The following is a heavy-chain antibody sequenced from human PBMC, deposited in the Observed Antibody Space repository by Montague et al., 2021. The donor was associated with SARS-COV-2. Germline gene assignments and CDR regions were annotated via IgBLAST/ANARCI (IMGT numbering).Heavy chain of an antibody. D-gene: IGHD2-15*01. CDR1: GGSVSRGSSY. Sequence: TLSLTCTVSGGSVSRGSSYGNWSGLHPGKDLEWSGYIDYSGSTYYNPSLKSRVTISVDASKNQFSLKLSSVTAADTAVYYCARVLGGYCSGGSCYRGWYFDVWGRGTLGTVSS. CDR2: IDYSGST. V-gene: IGHV4-31*03. CDR3: ARVLGGYCSGGSCYRGWYFDV. J-gene: IGHJ2*01.